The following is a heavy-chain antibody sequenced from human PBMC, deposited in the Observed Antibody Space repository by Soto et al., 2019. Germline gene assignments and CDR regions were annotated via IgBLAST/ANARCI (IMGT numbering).Heavy chain of an antibody. CDR1: GSSFDDYY. CDR2: FDHSGNS. D-gene: IGHD3-10*01. J-gene: IGHJ6*02. V-gene: IGHV4-34*01. CDR3: ARGQLVWYGDLTPYSHGMDV. Sequence: QVQLQQWGAGQLKPSETLSLTCAVYGSSFDDYYWTWMRQRPGKGLEWIGEFDHSGNSNYNPSLKSRATRSADMSNNQFALRMNSVTAADTAVYYCARGQLVWYGDLTPYSHGMDVWGQGTTVTVAS.